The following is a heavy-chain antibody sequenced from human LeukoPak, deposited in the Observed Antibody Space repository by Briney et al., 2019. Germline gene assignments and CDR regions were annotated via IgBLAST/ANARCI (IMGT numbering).Heavy chain of an antibody. CDR1: GFSRRTNGMC. V-gene: IGHV2-70*01. CDR2: SDWDDDK. J-gene: IGHJ5*02. D-gene: IGHD3-22*01. CDR3: ARTPFDSSGHNCFDP. Sequence: ESGPTLVHPTQPLTLTCTFSGFSRRTNGMCVSWIRQPPGKALEWLALSDWDDDKYYSTSLNTRLTISKDTSKNQVVLTMTNMDPVDTATYYCARTPFDSSGHNCFDPWGQGTLVTVSS.